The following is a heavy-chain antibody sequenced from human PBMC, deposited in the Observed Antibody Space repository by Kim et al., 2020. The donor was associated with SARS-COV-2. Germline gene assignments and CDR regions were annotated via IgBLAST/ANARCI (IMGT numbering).Heavy chain of an antibody. CDR3: ARDSSGYWTVLN. V-gene: IGHV3-21*01. CDR2: ISSSSSYI. CDR1: GFTFSSYS. Sequence: GGSLRLSCAASGFTFSSYSMNWVRQAPGKGLEWVSSISSSSSYIYYADSVKGRFTISRDNAKNSLYLQMNSLRAEDTAVYYCARDSSGYWTVLNWGQGTLVTVPS. D-gene: IGHD4-17*01. J-gene: IGHJ4*02.